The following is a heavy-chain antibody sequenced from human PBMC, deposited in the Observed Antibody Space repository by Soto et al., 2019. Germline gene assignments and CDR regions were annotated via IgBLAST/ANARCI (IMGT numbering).Heavy chain of an antibody. CDR3: ARGRYYYDSSGYYVGRYYYGMDV. CDR2: INHSGST. D-gene: IGHD3-22*01. V-gene: IGHV4-39*01. Sequence: SSETLSLTCTVSAGSISSSSYYWGWIRQPPEKGLEWSESINHSGSTNYNPSLKSRVTISVDTSKNQFSLKLSSVTAADTAVYYCARGRYYYDSSGYYVGRYYYGMDVWGQGTTVTVSS. CDR1: AGSISSSSYY. J-gene: IGHJ6*02.